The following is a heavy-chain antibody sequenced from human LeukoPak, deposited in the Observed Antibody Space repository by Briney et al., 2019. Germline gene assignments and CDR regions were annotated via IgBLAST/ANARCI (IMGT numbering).Heavy chain of an antibody. J-gene: IGHJ4*02. CDR2: ITGRGDGT. Sequence: PGGSLRLSCAASGFTFSNYCMHWVRQAPGKGLEWVSAITGRGDGTYYADLVKGRFTVSRDNSKNTLYLQMNSLRAEDTAAYYCAKGTERYREVSSFDFWGQGTLVTVSS. V-gene: IGHV3-23*01. CDR3: AKGTERYREVSSFDF. D-gene: IGHD6-19*01. CDR1: GFTFSNYC.